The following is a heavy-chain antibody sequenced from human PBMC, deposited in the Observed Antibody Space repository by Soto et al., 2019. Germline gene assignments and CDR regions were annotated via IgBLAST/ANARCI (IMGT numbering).Heavy chain of an antibody. CDR3: TIVGVADSALDP. Sequence: PWGSLRLSCVGSGFICSNNGMHWFRQTPGKGLEWVAFMRYDGSDTFYADSVKGRFTISRDNSKNTLLLHMSNLRAEDTAMYYCTIVGVADSALDPWGQGTLVTVSS. D-gene: IGHD2-15*01. CDR2: MRYDGSDT. J-gene: IGHJ5*02. V-gene: IGHV3-30*02. CDR1: GFICSNNG.